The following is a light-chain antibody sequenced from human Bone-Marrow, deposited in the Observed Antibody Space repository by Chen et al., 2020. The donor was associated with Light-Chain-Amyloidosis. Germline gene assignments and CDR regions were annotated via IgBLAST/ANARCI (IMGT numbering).Light chain of an antibody. J-gene: IGLJ3*02. Sequence: QSVLTQPPSVSAAPGQKVTISCSGSSYNIGNNYVSWYQQLPGTAPKLLIYDNNKRPSGIPDRFSGSKSGTSATLGITGLQTGDEAEYYCGTWDSSLSAGVFGGGTKLTVL. CDR3: GTWDSSLSAGV. CDR1: SYNIGNNY. V-gene: IGLV1-51*01. CDR2: DNN.